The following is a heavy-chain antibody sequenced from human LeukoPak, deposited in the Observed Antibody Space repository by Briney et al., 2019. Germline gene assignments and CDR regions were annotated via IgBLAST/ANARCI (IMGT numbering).Heavy chain of an antibody. D-gene: IGHD4-17*01. J-gene: IGHJ5*02. CDR3: ARDERGYGDSSGASKRIDR. V-gene: IGHV1-18*01. Sequence: GASVKVSCKASGYTFTSYGINWVRQAPGQGLEWMGWISPYNGGTKYAEKIQGRVTITTDTSTTTAYMELRSQSSDDTAVYYCARDERGYGDSSGASKRIDRWGEGALVTVSS. CDR1: GYTFTSYG. CDR2: ISPYNGGT.